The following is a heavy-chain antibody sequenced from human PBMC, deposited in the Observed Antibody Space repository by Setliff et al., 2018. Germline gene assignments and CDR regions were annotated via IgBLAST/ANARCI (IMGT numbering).Heavy chain of an antibody. CDR1: GSTFTSYG. CDR3: TRGNSNYYLLDY. J-gene: IGHJ4*02. CDR2: ISAYNGNT. Sequence: SEKISCKASGSTFTSYGISWVRQAPGPGLESMGWISAYNGNTSYAQTRQGRVTMTTVTSTSTAYMELRSLRSDATAVYYCTRGNSNYYLLDYWGQGTLVTVSS. D-gene: IGHD4-4*01. V-gene: IGHV1-18*01.